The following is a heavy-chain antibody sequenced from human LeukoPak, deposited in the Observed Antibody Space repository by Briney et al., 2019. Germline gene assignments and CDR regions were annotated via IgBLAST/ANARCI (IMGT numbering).Heavy chain of an antibody. D-gene: IGHD5-18*01. CDR1: GFTFSSYS. V-gene: IGHV3-48*04. CDR2: ISSSSSTI. CDR3: ARDQGGGYSYGWQSFDY. J-gene: IGHJ4*02. Sequence: GGSLRLSCAASGFTFSSYSMNWVSQAPGKGLEWVSYISSSSSTIYYADSVKGRFTISRDNAKNSLSLQMNSLRAEDTAVYYCARDQGGGYSYGWQSFDYWGQGTLVTVPS.